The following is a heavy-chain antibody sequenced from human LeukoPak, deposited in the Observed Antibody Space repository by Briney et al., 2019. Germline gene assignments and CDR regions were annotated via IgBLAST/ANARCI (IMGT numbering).Heavy chain of an antibody. CDR2: ISYDGSNK. V-gene: IGHV3-30*18. J-gene: IGHJ4*02. Sequence: PGGSLRLSCAASGFTFSSYGMHWVRQAPGKGLEWVAVISYDGSNKYYADSVKGRFTISRDNSENTIYLQMNSLRAEDTALYYCAKAAAAPGFDFWGQGTLVTVSS. D-gene: IGHD6-13*01. CDR1: GFTFSSYG. CDR3: AKAAAAPGFDF.